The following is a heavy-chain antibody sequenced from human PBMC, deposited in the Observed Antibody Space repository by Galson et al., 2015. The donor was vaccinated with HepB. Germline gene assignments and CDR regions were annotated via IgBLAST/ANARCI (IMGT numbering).Heavy chain of an antibody. Sequence: SLRLSCAASGFTVSSNYMSWVRQAPGKGLEWVSLIYSGDNTYYADSVKGRFTISRDNSKNTLYLQMNSLRAEDTAVYYCARTRYTSSWYYFDYWGQGTLVTVSS. J-gene: IGHJ4*02. V-gene: IGHV3-66*01. CDR1: GFTVSSNY. CDR2: IYSGDNT. CDR3: ARTRYTSSWYYFDY. D-gene: IGHD6-13*01.